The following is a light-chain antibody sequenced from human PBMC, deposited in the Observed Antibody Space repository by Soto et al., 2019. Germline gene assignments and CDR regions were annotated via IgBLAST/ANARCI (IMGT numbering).Light chain of an antibody. V-gene: IGKV3-11*01. Sequence: EVVLTQSPATLSLSPGERATLSCRASQNVNTYLAWYQQKPGQAPSLLIYDASNRATAIPARFTGSVSGTDFTLTSSHLEPEDFAVYYFQQGSNWRPTCTFGQGTRLESK. CDR2: DAS. J-gene: IGKJ2*02. CDR1: QNVNTY. CDR3: QQGSNWRPTCT.